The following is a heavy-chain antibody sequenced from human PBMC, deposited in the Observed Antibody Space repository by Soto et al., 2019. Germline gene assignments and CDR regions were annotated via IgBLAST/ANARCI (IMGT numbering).Heavy chain of an antibody. J-gene: IGHJ4*02. V-gene: IGHV1-18*01. Sequence: QVQLVQSGAEVKKPGASVKVSCKASGYTFTSYAISWVRQAPGQGLEWMGWISAYNGNTNYAQKLQGRVTMTTDTSTSTPYMEPRTPTPAYTAVYYRARDVNKGLLDYWGQGTLVTVSS. CDR1: GYTFTSYA. CDR3: ARDVNKGLLDY. CDR2: ISAYNGNT.